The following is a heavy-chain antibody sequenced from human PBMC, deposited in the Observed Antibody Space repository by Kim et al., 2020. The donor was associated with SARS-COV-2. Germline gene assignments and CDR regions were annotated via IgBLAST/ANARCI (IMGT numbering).Heavy chain of an antibody. CDR2: ISYDGSNK. CDR3: AKFILRGVNFYYYGMDG. V-gene: IGHV3-30*18. D-gene: IGHD3-10*01. J-gene: IGHJ6*01. CDR1: GFTFSTYG. Sequence: GGSLRLSCAASGFTFSTYGMAWVRQAPGKGLEWAALISYDGSNKYYADSVKGRFTISRDNSKNTLYLQMNSLRAEDTAVYYCAKFILRGVNFYYYGMDGWGQGSTVTVSS.